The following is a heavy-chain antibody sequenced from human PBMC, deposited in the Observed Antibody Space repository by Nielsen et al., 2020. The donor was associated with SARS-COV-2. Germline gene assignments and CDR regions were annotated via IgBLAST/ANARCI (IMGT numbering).Heavy chain of an antibody. V-gene: IGHV1-18*01. CDR3: ARDEASRGFPSPYYYGMDV. Sequence: ASVKVSCKASGYTFVSYGISWVRQAPGQGLEWMGWISAYNGNTKYAQKLQGRVTMTTDTSTSTAYMELRSLRSDDTAVYFCARDEASRGFPSPYYYGMDVWGQGTTVTVSS. D-gene: IGHD3-22*01. J-gene: IGHJ6*02. CDR2: ISAYNGNT. CDR1: GYTFVSYG.